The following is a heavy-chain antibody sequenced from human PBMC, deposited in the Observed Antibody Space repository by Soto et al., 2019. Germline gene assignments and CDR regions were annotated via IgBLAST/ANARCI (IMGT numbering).Heavy chain of an antibody. CDR1: GGTFSSYA. CDR2: IIPIFGTA. CDR3: ARGFLEHSSTRFDY. D-gene: IGHD6-6*01. J-gene: IGHJ4*02. Sequence: PGPPVKVSCKASGGTFSSYAISWVRQAPGQGLEWMGGIIPIFGTANYAQKFQGRVTITADESTSTAYMELSSLRSEDTAVYYCARGFLEHSSTRFDYWGQGTLVTVSS. V-gene: IGHV1-69*13.